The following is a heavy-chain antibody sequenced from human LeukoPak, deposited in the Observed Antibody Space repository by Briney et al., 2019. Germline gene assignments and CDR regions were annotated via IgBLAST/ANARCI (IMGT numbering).Heavy chain of an antibody. CDR1: GFTFSSYA. CDR3: ARDLKHRRKLLWFGEFYFDY. D-gene: IGHD3-10*01. Sequence: GGSLRLSCAASGFTFSSYAMHWVRQAPGKGLEWVAVISYDGSNKYYADSVKGRFTISRDNSKNTLYLQMNSLRAEDTAVYYCARDLKHRRKLLWFGEFYFDYWGQGTLVTVSS. CDR2: ISYDGSNK. J-gene: IGHJ4*02. V-gene: IGHV3-30-3*01.